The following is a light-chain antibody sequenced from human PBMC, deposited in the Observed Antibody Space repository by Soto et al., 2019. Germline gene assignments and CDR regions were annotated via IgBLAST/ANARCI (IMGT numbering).Light chain of an antibody. CDR3: QHYNTYSEA. CDR2: KAS. J-gene: IGKJ1*01. CDR1: QTISSW. Sequence: DIPMTQSPSTLSGSVGDRVTITCRASQTISSWLAWYQQKPGKAPKLLIYKASTLKSGVPSRFSGSGSGTELTLTISSMQPDDFATYYCQHYNTYSEAFGQGTKVEL. V-gene: IGKV1-5*03.